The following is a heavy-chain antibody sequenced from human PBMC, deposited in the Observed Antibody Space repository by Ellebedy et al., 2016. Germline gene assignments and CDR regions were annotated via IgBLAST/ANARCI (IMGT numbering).Heavy chain of an antibody. J-gene: IGHJ4*02. CDR3: YYGHYSGF. V-gene: IGHV3-23*01. CDR2: ISGDGDTT. Sequence: GESLKISCVVSGFTFRNFFMSWVRQAPGGGLEWISTISGDGDTTFSADSVKGRFTIPRDNSRYTLYLQMDSLTAADTAVYYCYYGHYSGFWGQGTLVTVSS. CDR1: GFTFRNFF. D-gene: IGHD4-17*01.